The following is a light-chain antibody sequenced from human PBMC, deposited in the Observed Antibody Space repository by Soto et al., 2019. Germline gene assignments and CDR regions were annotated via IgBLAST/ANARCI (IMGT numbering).Light chain of an antibody. CDR1: QSVSRN. Sequence: EIVLTQSPATLSLSPGERAILSCRASQSVSRNLAWYQQRPGQAPMLLIYDSSDRPPGIPARFSASGSGTDFTLTISSLEPEDFAIYYCQERSNWVTFGPGTKVDL. CDR2: DSS. J-gene: IGKJ3*01. V-gene: IGKV3-11*01. CDR3: QERSNWVT.